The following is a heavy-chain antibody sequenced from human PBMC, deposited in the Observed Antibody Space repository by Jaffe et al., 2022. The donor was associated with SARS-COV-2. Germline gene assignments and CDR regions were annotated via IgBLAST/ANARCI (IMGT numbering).Heavy chain of an antibody. J-gene: IGHJ4*02. D-gene: IGHD6-19*01. V-gene: IGHV3-33*01. CDR2: IWYDGSNK. CDR3: ASLESNLGYSSGWRPFDY. Sequence: QVQLVESGGGVVQPGRSLRLSCAASGFTFSSYGMHWVRQAPGKGLEWVAVIWYDGSNKYYADSVKGRFTISRDNSKNTLYLQMNSLRAEDTAVYYCASLESNLGYSSGWRPFDYWGQGTLVTVSS. CDR1: GFTFSSYG.